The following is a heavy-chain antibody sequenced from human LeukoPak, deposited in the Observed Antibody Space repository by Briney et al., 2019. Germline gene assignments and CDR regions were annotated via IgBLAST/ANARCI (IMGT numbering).Heavy chain of an antibody. V-gene: IGHV3-23*01. CDR1: GFTFSSNV. Sequence: QPGGSLRLSCVASGFTFSSNVMRWVRQAPGKGLEWVSIISGSGGRTHYADSVKGRFTISRDNSKNTLYLQMNSLRAEDTAVYYCAKDRTGIVGATAFDYWGQGTLVTVSS. D-gene: IGHD1-26*01. CDR2: ISGSGGRT. CDR3: AKDRTGIVGATAFDY. J-gene: IGHJ4*02.